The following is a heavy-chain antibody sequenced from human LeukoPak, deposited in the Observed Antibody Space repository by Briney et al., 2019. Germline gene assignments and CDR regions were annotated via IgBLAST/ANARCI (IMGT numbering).Heavy chain of an antibody. CDR3: ARDQSSSWSSSGWYYFDY. V-gene: IGHV1-69*01. J-gene: IGHJ4*02. CDR1: GGTFSSYA. CDR2: IIPIFGTA. Sequence: GASVKVSCKASGGTFSSYAISWVRQAPGQGLEWVGGIIPIFGTANYAQKFQGRVTITADESTSTAYVELSSLRSEDTAVYSCARDQSSSWSSSGWYYFDYWGQGTLVTVSS. D-gene: IGHD6-13*01.